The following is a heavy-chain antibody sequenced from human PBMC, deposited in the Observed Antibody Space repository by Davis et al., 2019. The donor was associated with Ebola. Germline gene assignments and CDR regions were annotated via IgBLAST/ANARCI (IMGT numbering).Heavy chain of an antibody. J-gene: IGHJ6*02. CDR1: GFTFDDYA. D-gene: IGHD3-22*01. CDR2: ISWNSGSI. CDR3: AKAYYYYESSMDV. V-gene: IGHV3-9*01. Sequence: PGGSLRLSCAASGFTFDDYAMHWVRQAPGKGLEWVSGISWNSGSIGYADSVKGRFNIYRDNAKNSLYLQMNSLRAEDTALYYCAKAYYYYESSMDVWGQGTTVTVSS.